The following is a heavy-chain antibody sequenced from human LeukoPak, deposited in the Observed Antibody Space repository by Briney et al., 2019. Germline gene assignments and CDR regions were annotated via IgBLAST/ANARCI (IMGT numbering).Heavy chain of an antibody. CDR2: ISGGGGRT. Sequence: PGGSLRLSCAASGFTFSSYVMSWVRQAPGKGLEWVSAISGGGGRTYYADSVKGRFTISRDNSKNTLYLQMNSLIADDTAVYYCAKEGFLEWFLFDYWGQGTLVTVSS. CDR1: GFTFSSYV. V-gene: IGHV3-23*01. D-gene: IGHD3-3*01. J-gene: IGHJ4*02. CDR3: AKEGFLEWFLFDY.